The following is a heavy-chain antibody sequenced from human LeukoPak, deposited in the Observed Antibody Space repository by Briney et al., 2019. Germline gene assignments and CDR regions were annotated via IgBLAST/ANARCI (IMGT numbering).Heavy chain of an antibody. Sequence: SGPTLVNPPQTLTLTCTFSGFSLRTRGMRVSWIRQPPGKALEWLSRIDWDDDKFYRTSLKTRLTISKDTSKTQVVLTMTNMDPVDTATYYCARLNSGTYLDYWGQGTLVTVSS. CDR3: ARLNSGTYLDY. V-gene: IGHV2-70*04. CDR1: GFSLRTRGMR. J-gene: IGHJ4*02. D-gene: IGHD1-26*01. CDR2: IDWDDDK.